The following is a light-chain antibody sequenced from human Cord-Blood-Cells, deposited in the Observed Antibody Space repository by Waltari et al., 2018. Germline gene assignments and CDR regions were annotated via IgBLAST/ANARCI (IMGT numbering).Light chain of an antibody. CDR1: QSISSY. CDR2: AAS. J-gene: IGKJ4*01. V-gene: IGKV1-39*01. CDR3: QQSYSTLALT. Sequence: DIQMTQSPSSLSASVGDRVTINCRASQSISSYLNWYQQKPGKAPKPLIYAASSLQSGVPSRFSGSGSGTDFTLTISSLQPEDFATYYCQQSYSTLALTFGGGTKVEIK.